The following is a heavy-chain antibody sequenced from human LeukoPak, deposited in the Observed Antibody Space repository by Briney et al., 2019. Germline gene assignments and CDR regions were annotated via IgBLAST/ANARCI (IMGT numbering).Heavy chain of an antibody. CDR3: AKDRVAGDLDDAFDI. CDR1: GFTFSSYS. J-gene: IGHJ3*02. Sequence: PGGSLRLSCAASGFTFSSYSMNWVRQAPGKGLEWVSSISSSSSYIYYADSVKGRFTISRDNAKNSLYLQMNSLRAEDTAEYYCAKDRVAGDLDDAFDIWGQGTMVTVSS. V-gene: IGHV3-21*04. CDR2: ISSSSSYI. D-gene: IGHD3-16*01.